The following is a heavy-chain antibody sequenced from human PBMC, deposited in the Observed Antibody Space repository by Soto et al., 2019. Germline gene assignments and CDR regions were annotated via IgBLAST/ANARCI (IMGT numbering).Heavy chain of an antibody. J-gene: IGHJ4*02. D-gene: IGHD3-10*01. CDR2: IYYSGST. CDR3: ARGDYGTGNYFPKFDF. V-gene: IGHV4-59*01. CDR1: GDSISTYY. Sequence: SETLSLTCTVSGDSISTYYWSWIRQPPWKGLEWIGYIYYSGSTNYNPSLKSRVTISVDTSKNQFSLKLSSVTAADTAVYYCARGDYGTGNYFPKFDFWGQGTLVTVSS.